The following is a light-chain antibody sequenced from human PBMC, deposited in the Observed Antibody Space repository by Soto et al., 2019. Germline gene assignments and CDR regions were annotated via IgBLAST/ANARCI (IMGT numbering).Light chain of an antibody. J-gene: IGLJ1*01. Sequence: QSALTQPASVSGSPGQSITISCTGTSSDVGGDNYDSWYQQHPGKAPKVMIYDVSKRPSGVPDRFSGSKSGNTASLTISGLLAEDDADYSCCSHGGTPSLHVFGTGTNVTVL. V-gene: IGLV2-14*03. CDR2: DVS. CDR1: SSDVGGDNY. CDR3: CSHGGTPSLHV.